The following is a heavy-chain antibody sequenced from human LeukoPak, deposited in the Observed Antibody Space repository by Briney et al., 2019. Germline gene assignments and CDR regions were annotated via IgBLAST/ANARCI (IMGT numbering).Heavy chain of an antibody. V-gene: IGHV3-66*02. J-gene: IGHJ5*02. CDR2: IYSGGAT. CDR3: ARDVGGYCSGSSCPT. CDR1: GFTVSRSY. Sequence: GGSLRLSCVASGFTVSRSYMSWVRQAPGKGLEWVSVIYSGGATYYADSVKGRFTISRDNSKNTLYLQMNSLRAEDTAVYYCARDVGGYCSGSSCPTWGQGTLVTVSS. D-gene: IGHD2-15*01.